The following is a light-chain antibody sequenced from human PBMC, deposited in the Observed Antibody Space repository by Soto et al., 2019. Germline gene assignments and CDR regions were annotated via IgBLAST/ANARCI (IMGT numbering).Light chain of an antibody. J-gene: IGLJ3*02. V-gene: IGLV2-14*01. CDR1: SSDVGSYNY. Sequence: QSALTQPASVSGSPGQSITISCTGTSSDVGSYNYVSWYQLHPGKAPKLMIYSNDQRPSGVPDRFSGSKSGTTASLAISGLQSEDEGDYFCATWDDSPSGVVFGGGTKLTVL. CDR2: SND. CDR3: ATWDDSPSGVV.